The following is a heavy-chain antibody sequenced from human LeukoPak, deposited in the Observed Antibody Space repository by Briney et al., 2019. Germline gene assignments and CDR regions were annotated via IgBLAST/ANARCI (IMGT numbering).Heavy chain of an antibody. CDR1: GGSISSSGYY. Sequence: PSETLSLTCTVSGGSISSSGYYWGWIRQPPGKGLEWIASIYYSGSTYYNPSLKSRVTISVDSSKNQFSLKLSSVTAADTAVYYCARQGILRAAGTPIKDFDYWGQGTLVTVSS. V-gene: IGHV4-39*01. J-gene: IGHJ4*02. CDR3: ARQGILRAAGTPIKDFDY. D-gene: IGHD6-13*01. CDR2: IYYSGST.